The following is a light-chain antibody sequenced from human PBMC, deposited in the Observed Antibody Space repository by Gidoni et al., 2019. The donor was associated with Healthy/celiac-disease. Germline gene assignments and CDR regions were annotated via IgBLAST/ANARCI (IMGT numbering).Light chain of an antibody. J-gene: IGKJ1*01. CDR3: QQYGSSPWT. Sequence: EIALTQSPGPQSLSPGERATLSCRASQSVSSSYLAWYQQKPGQAPRLLIYGASSRATGIPDRFSGSGSGTDFTLTISRLEPEDFAVYYCQQYGSSPWTFGQGTKVEIK. CDR1: QSVSSSY. CDR2: GAS. V-gene: IGKV3-20*01.